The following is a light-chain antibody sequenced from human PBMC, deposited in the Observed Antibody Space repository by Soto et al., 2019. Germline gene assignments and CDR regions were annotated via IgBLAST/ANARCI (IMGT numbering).Light chain of an antibody. CDR2: EVS. V-gene: IGKV2-30*01. CDR1: RSLVYSDGNTS. CDR3: MQGTHWPHT. Sequence: DVVMTQSPLSLPVTLGQPASISCRSSRSLVYSDGNTSLNWFQQRPGQSPRRLIFEVSNRDSGVPDRFCGSASGTDFTLKISMVEAEDVVVYCCMQGTHWPHTFGQGTMVDIK. J-gene: IGKJ1*01.